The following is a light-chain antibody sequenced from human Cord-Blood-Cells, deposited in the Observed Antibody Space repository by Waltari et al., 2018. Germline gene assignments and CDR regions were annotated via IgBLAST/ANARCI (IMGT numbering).Light chain of an antibody. Sequence: QSALTQPPSASGSPGQSVTISCTGTSSDVGGYNYVSWYQQHPGKAPTLMNYEVSKRPSGVPDRFSGSKSGNTASLPVSGLQAEDEADYYCSSYAGSNNWVFGGGTKLTVL. CDR3: SSYAGSNNWV. J-gene: IGLJ3*02. CDR1: SSDVGGYNY. V-gene: IGLV2-8*01. CDR2: EVS.